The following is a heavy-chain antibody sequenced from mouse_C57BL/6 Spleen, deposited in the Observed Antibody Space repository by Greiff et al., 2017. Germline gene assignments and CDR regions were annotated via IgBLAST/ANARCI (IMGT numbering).Heavy chain of an antibody. CDR2: IYPRSGNT. CDR3: ARNYGSSYGGYFDY. Sequence: QVQLQQSGAELARPGASVKLSCKASGYTFTSYGISWVKQRPGQGLEWIGEIYPRSGNTYYNEKFKGKATLTADKSSSTAYMELRSLTSEDSAVYFCARNYGSSYGGYFDYWGQGTTLTVSS. V-gene: IGHV1-81*01. D-gene: IGHD1-1*01. J-gene: IGHJ2*01. CDR1: GYTFTSYG.